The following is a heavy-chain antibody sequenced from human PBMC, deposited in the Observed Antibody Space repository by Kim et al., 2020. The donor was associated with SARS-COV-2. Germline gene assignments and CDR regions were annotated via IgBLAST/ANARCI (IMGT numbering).Heavy chain of an antibody. CDR2: INTNTGNP. D-gene: IGHD6-13*01. V-gene: IGHV7-4-1*02. CDR3: ARVGSSWYFPAECFQH. Sequence: ASVKVSCKASGYTFTSYAMNWVRQAPGQGLEWMGWINTNTGNPTYAQGFTGRFVFSLDTSVSTAYLQISSLKAEDTAVYYCARVGSSWYFPAECFQHWGQGTLVTVSS. CDR1: GYTFTSYA. J-gene: IGHJ1*01.